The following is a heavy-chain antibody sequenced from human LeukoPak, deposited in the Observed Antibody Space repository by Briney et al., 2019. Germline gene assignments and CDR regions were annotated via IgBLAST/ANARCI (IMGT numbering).Heavy chain of an antibody. Sequence: PSETLSLTCTVSGGSVSSSSYYWGWIRQPPGKGLEWIGSIYYSGSTYYNPSLKSRVTISVDTSKNQFSLNLSSVTTADTAVYYCARIIPYEYGYIDHWGQGTLVTVSS. D-gene: IGHD3-10*01. CDR2: IYYSGST. CDR3: ARIIPYEYGYIDH. CDR1: GGSVSSSSYY. J-gene: IGHJ4*02. V-gene: IGHV4-39*07.